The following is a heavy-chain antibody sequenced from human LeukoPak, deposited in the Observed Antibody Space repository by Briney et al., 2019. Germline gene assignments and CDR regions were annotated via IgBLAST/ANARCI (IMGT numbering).Heavy chain of an antibody. D-gene: IGHD6-6*01. V-gene: IGHV1-69*05. J-gene: IGHJ5*02. Sequence: SVKVSCKASGGTFSSYAISWVRQAPGQGLEWMGGIIPIFGTANYAQKIQGRATITTAESNTTAYMELSSLRSEDTAVYYCARASSESIAARPYWFDPWGQGTLVTVSS. CDR2: IIPIFGTA. CDR3: ARASSESIAARPYWFDP. CDR1: GGTFSSYA.